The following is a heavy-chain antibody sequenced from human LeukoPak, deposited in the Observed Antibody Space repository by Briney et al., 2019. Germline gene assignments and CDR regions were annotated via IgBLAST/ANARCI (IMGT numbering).Heavy chain of an antibody. CDR2: ISGSGGST. CDR3: AKRLLYCSSTSCQDDAFDI. Sequence: GGSLRLSCAASGFTFSSFAMSWVRQAPGKGLEWVSAISGSGGSTYYADSVKGRFTISRENSKNTLYLQMNSLRAEDTAVYYCAKRLLYCSSTSCQDDAFDIWGQGTMVTVSS. J-gene: IGHJ3*02. CDR1: GFTFSSFA. V-gene: IGHV3-23*01. D-gene: IGHD2-2*01.